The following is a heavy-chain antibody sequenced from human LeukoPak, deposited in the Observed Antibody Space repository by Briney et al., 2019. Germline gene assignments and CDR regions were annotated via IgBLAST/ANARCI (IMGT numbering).Heavy chain of an antibody. CDR3: TRPYYYYMDV. CDR2: VYSIGST. J-gene: IGHJ6*03. V-gene: IGHV4-61*02. Sequence: PSQTLSLTCTVSGGSISSSYYWSWIRQPAGRGLEWIGRVYSIGSTNYNPSLKSRVTISIDTSTNQFSLKLSSVTAADTAVYYCTRPYYYYMDVWGKGTTVTVSS. CDR1: GGSISSSYY.